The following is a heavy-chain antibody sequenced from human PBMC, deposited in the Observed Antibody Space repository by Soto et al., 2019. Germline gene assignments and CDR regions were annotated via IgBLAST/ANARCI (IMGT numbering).Heavy chain of an antibody. D-gene: IGHD1-26*01. CDR2: ISHDGSIK. Sequence: PGGSLRLSCAASGFAFSNYGMHWVRQAPGRGLEWVAVISHDGSIKYSADSVKGRFTISRDNSKNTLYLQMNSLRGEDTAVYYCARSGTYYRDDFDICGPGTTVTVSS. J-gene: IGHJ3*02. CDR1: GFAFSNYG. V-gene: IGHV3-30*03. CDR3: ARSGTYYRDDFDI.